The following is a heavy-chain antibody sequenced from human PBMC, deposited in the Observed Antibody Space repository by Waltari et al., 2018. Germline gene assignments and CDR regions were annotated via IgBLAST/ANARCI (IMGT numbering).Heavy chain of an antibody. V-gene: IGHV4-39*07. J-gene: IGHJ3*02. Sequence: QLQLQESGPGLVKPSETLSLTCTVSGGSISSSSYYWGWIRQPPGKGLEWIGSIYYSGSTYYNPSLKGRVTISVDTSKNQFSLELCSVTAADTAVYYCARVGGGYCSGGSCLLAAFDIWGQGTMVTVSS. CDR3: ARVGGGYCSGGSCLLAAFDI. D-gene: IGHD2-15*01. CDR1: GGSISSSSYY. CDR2: IYYSGST.